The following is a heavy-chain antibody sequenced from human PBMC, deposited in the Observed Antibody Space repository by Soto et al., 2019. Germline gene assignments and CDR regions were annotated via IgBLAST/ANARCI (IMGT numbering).Heavy chain of an antibody. Sequence: QVQLVQSGAEVKKPGSSVKVSCKASGGTFSDYTISWLRQAPGQGPEWMGGIIPIFDTANYAQKFQGRVTITADESTSTASMELSSLRSEDTAVYYCARDSPLGELSLHQTWFDPWGQGTLVTVSS. J-gene: IGHJ5*02. D-gene: IGHD3-16*02. CDR1: GGTFSDYT. V-gene: IGHV1-69*12. CDR3: ARDSPLGELSLHQTWFDP. CDR2: IIPIFDTA.